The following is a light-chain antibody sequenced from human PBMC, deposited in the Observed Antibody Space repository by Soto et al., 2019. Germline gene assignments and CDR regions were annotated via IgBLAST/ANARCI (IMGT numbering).Light chain of an antibody. CDR1: SSDVGGYHS. V-gene: IGLV2-11*01. CDR3: CSYAGSYTYV. CDR2: DVS. J-gene: IGLJ1*01. Sequence: QSVLTQPRSVSRSPGQSVTISCTGTSSDVGGYHSVSWYQQYPDRAPKFIIYDVSKRPSGVPDRFSGSKSGNTASLTISGLQAEDEADYYCCSYAGSYTYVFGTGTKVTVL.